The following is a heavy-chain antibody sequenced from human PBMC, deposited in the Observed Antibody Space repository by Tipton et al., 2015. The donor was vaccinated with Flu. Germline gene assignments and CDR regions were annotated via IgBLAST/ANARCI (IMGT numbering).Heavy chain of an antibody. CDR1: GGSLSSFY. D-gene: IGHD1-26*01. J-gene: IGHJ6*02. Sequence: TLSLTCTVSGGSLSSFYWTWIRQPAGKGLEWIGRIYSSGITKYNPSLKSRVTMSVDTFKNQFSLSLSSVTAADTAVYYCTRDGGVGATRGYYYYGMDVWGQGTTVTVSS. CDR2: IYSSGIT. V-gene: IGHV4-4*07. CDR3: TRDGGVGATRGYYYYGMDV.